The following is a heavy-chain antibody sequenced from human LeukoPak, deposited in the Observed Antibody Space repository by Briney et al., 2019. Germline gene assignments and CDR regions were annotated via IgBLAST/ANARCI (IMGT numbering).Heavy chain of an antibody. CDR3: ARGGGYSSSWYDAFDI. Sequence: ASVKVSCMASGYTFTGYYMHWVRQAPGQGLEWMGWINPNSGGTNYAQKFQGRVTMTRDTSISTAYMELSRLRSDDTAVYYCARGGGYSSSWYDAFDIWGQGTMVTVSS. J-gene: IGHJ3*02. V-gene: IGHV1-2*02. CDR1: GYTFTGYY. D-gene: IGHD6-13*01. CDR2: INPNSGGT.